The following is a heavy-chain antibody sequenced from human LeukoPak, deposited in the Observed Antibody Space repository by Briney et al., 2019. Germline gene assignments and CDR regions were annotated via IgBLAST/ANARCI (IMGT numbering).Heavy chain of an antibody. CDR3: VKDRTGYYAYSFDL. Sequence: GRSLRLSCAASGFTFYDYAMHWVRQAPGKGLEWVAGINWNSGMLGYADSVKGRFTISRDNARNSLSLQMNGLRAEDMALYYCVKDRTGYYAYSFDLWGQGTLVTVS. CDR1: GFTFYDYA. V-gene: IGHV3-9*03. J-gene: IGHJ3*01. D-gene: IGHD3-9*01. CDR2: INWNSGML.